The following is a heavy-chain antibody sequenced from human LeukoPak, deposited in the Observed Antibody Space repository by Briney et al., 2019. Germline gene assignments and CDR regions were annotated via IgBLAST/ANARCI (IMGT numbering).Heavy chain of an antibody. J-gene: IGHJ6*03. V-gene: IGHV4-39*07. CDR1: GGSISSSSHY. CDR2: IYYSGST. Sequence: PSETLSLTCTVSGGSISSSSHYWGWIRQPPGKGLEWIGSIYYSGSTYYNPSLKSRVTISVDTSKNQFSLNLSSVTAADTAVYYCARDGIAAAGRYTHYYYMDVWGKGTTVTVSS. D-gene: IGHD6-13*01. CDR3: ARDGIAAAGRYTHYYYMDV.